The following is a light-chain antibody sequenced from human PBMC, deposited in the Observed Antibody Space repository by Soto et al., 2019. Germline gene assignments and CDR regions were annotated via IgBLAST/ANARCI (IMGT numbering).Light chain of an antibody. CDR3: QQYDNKPPST. CDR2: ATS. J-gene: IGKJ5*01. CDR1: QSVSSN. Sequence: EIVMTQSPATLSVSPGERATLSCRASQSVSSNLAWYQQKPGQAPRLLIYATSTRATGIPDRFSGSGSGTDFTLTISSLQPEDFALYHCQQYDNKPPSTFGQGTRLESK. V-gene: IGKV3-15*01.